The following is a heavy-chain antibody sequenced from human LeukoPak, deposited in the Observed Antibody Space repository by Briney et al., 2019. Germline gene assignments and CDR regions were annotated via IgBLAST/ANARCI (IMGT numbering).Heavy chain of an antibody. CDR1: GGSISSSSYY. V-gene: IGHV4-39*07. CDR3: ARDIRPFSSHPSVS. J-gene: IGHJ5*02. D-gene: IGHD3-3*01. CDR2: IYYSGST. Sequence: PSETLSLTCTVSGGSISSSSYYWGWIRQPPGKGLEWIGSIYYSGSTYYNPSLKSRVTISVDTSKNQFSLKLSSVTAADTAVYYCARDIRPFSSHPSVSWGQGTLVTVSS.